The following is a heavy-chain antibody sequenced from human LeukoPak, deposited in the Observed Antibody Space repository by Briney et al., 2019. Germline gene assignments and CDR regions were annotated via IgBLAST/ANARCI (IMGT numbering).Heavy chain of an antibody. D-gene: IGHD2-15*01. CDR1: GDSVSRSDSY. CDR2: IYYSGRT. CDR3: ARDSPHCSGGSCSNYYYYYMDV. J-gene: IGHJ6*03. Sequence: SETLSLTCSVSGDSVSRSDSYWDWIRQPPGKGLEWIGTIYYSGRTYYSPSLKSRVTISVDTSKNQFSLKLSSVTAADTAVYYCARDSPHCSGGSCSNYYYYYMDVWGKGTTVTVSS. V-gene: IGHV4-39*07.